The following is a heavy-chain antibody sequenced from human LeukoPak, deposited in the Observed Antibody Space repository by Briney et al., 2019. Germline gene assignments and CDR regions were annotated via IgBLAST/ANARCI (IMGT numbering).Heavy chain of an antibody. CDR1: GFTFDDYA. J-gene: IGHJ4*02. V-gene: IGHV3-9*01. CDR2: ISWNSGSI. CDR3: AKDLMSAVAALDY. Sequence: GRSLRLSCAASGFTFDDYAMHWVRQAPGKGLEWVSGISWNSGSIGYADSVKGRFTISRDNAKNSLYLQMNSLRAEDTALYYCAKDLMSAVAALDYWGQGTLVTVSS. D-gene: IGHD6-19*01.